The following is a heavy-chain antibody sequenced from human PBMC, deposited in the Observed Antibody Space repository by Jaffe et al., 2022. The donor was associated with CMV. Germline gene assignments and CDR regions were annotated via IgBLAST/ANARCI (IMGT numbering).Heavy chain of an antibody. Sequence: QVQLVQSGAEVKKPGASVTVSCKASGFTFTNYGITWVRQAPGQGLEWMGWISVYSGNTNYAQILQDRVTMTADTSTRIAYMELRSLTSDDTAVYYCARNTQGRDYDFYYMDVWGKGTTVTVSS. D-gene: IGHD3-10*01. CDR3: ARNTQGRDYDFYYMDV. CDR1: GFTFTNYG. CDR2: ISVYSGNT. V-gene: IGHV1-18*04. J-gene: IGHJ6*03.